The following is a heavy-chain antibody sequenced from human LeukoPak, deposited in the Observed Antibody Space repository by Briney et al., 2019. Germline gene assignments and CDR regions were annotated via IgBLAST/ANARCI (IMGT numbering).Heavy chain of an antibody. Sequence: SVKVSCKASGGTFSSYAISWVRQAPGQGLEWMGRIIPILGIANYAQKFQGRVTITADKSTSTAYMELSSLRSEDTAVYYCARDFHCSGGSCYDYWAREPWSPSPQ. V-gene: IGHV1-69*04. D-gene: IGHD2-15*01. J-gene: IGHJ4*02. CDR3: ARDFHCSGGSCYDY. CDR2: IIPILGIA. CDR1: GGTFSSYA.